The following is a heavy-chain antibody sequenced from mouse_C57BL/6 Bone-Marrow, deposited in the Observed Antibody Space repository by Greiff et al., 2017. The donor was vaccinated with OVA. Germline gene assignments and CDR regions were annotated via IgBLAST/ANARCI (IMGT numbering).Heavy chain of an antibody. CDR2: INYDGSST. D-gene: IGHD2-3*01. Sequence: EVMLVESEGGLVQPGSSMKLSCTASGFTFSDYYMAWVRQVPEKGLEWVANINYDGSSTYYLDSLTSRFIISRDNAKNILYLQMSSLTSEDTGTYYWARWLLPYARDYGGQGTSVTVPT. CDR1: GFTFSDYY. CDR3: ARWLLPYARDY. J-gene: IGHJ4*01. V-gene: IGHV5-16*01.